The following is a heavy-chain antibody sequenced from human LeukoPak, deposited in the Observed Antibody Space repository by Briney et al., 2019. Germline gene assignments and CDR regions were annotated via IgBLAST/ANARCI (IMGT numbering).Heavy chain of an antibody. CDR1: GFPFSSYW. J-gene: IGHJ4*02. CDR2: IDGNGGST. Sequence: PGGSLRLSCVASGFPFSSYWMTWVRQAPGKGLEWVSGIDGNGGSTHYADSVRGRFTISRDNSKNTLYLQMNSLRAEDTALYYCAKDGRDWGSYFDYWGQGILVTVSS. V-gene: IGHV3-23*01. D-gene: IGHD2-21*02. CDR3: AKDGRDWGSYFDY.